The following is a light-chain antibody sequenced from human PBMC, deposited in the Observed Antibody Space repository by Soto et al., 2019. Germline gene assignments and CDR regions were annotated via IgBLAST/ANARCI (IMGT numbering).Light chain of an antibody. V-gene: IGKV1D-12*01. J-gene: IGKJ4*01. Sequence: DIQVTQSPSSVSASVGDRVTITCRASQDINNWLAWYQQKPGKAPKLLIYTTSNLQSGVPSRFSGSGSGTDVTLTISSLQPEDFATYYWQQANSFPLTFGGGTKVEIK. CDR3: QQANSFPLT. CDR1: QDINNW. CDR2: TTS.